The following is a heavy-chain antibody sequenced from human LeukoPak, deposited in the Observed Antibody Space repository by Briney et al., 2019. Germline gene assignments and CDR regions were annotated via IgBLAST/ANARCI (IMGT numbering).Heavy chain of an antibody. D-gene: IGHD3-10*01. CDR3: ATQSYGSGSFDY. CDR1: GYTLTELS. J-gene: IGHJ4*02. CDR2: FDPEDGET. Sequence: ASVKVSCKVSGYTLTELSMHWVRQAPGKGLEWMGGFDPEDGETIYAQKFQGRVTMIEDTSTDTAYMELSSLRSEDTAVYYCATQSYGSGSFDYWGQGTLVTVSS. V-gene: IGHV1-24*01.